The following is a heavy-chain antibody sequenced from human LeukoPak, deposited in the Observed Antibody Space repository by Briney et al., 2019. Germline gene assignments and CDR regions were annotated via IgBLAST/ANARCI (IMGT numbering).Heavy chain of an antibody. CDR3: ARRPAIVGAQTPSDY. CDR1: GDSISGYY. CDR2: IYSSGDT. J-gene: IGHJ4*02. V-gene: IGHV4-59*08. D-gene: IGHD1-26*01. Sequence: RASETLSLTCTVSGDSISGYYCSWIRQAPGRGLEWIGQIYSSGDTTYNPSLKTRVTISVDTSRNHFSLQLSSVTAADTAVYYCARRPAIVGAQTPSDYWGQGALVTVSS.